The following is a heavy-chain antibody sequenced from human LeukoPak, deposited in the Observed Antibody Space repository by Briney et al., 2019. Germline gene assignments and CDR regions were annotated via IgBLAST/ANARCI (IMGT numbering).Heavy chain of an antibody. J-gene: IGHJ4*02. Sequence: SETLSLTCTVSGGSISSGGYYWSWIRQHPGKGLEWIGYIYYSGSTYYNPSLKSRVTLSVDTSKNQFSLKLSSVTAADTAVYYCAKPPSGSGWYLPLDYWGQGTLVTVSS. V-gene: IGHV4-31*03. CDR1: GGSISSGGYY. D-gene: IGHD6-19*01. CDR3: AKPPSGSGWYLPLDY. CDR2: IYYSGST.